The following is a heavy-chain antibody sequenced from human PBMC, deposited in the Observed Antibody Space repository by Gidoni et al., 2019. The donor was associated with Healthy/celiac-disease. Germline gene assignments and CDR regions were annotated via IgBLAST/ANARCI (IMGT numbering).Heavy chain of an antibody. J-gene: IGHJ3*02. CDR3: ASSRGYDSTPSDAFDI. Sequence: EVQLLESGGGLVQPGGSLRLSCAASGFTFSSYAMSWVRQAPGKGLEWVSAISGSGGSTYYADSVKGRFTISRDNSKNTLYLQMNSLRAEDTAVYYCASSRGYDSTPSDAFDIWGQGTMVTVSS. V-gene: IGHV3-23*01. CDR2: ISGSGGST. D-gene: IGHD3-22*01. CDR1: GFTFSSYA.